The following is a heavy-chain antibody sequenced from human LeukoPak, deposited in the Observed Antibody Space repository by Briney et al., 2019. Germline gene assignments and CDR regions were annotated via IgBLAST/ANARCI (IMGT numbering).Heavy chain of an antibody. Sequence: MAGGSLRLSCAASGFTFSNAWMSWVRQAPGKGLGWVGRIKSKTDGGTTDYAAPVKGRFTISRDDSKNTLYLQMNSLKTEDTAVYYCTTDSGDTAMVDYWGQGTLVTVSS. V-gene: IGHV3-15*01. CDR1: GFTFSNAW. J-gene: IGHJ4*02. CDR2: IKSKTDGGTT. CDR3: TTDSGDTAMVDY. D-gene: IGHD5-18*01.